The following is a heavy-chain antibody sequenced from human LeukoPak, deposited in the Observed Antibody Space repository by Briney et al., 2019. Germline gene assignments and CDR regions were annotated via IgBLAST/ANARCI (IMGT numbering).Heavy chain of an antibody. CDR2: INHSGST. Sequence: SETLSLTCAVSGGSSSGYYWSWIRQPPGKGLEWIGEINHSGSTNYNPSLKSRVTISVDTSKNQFSLKLSSVTAADTAVYYCATSSSWSRWFDPWGQGTLVTVSS. CDR1: GGSSSGYY. D-gene: IGHD6-13*01. V-gene: IGHV4-34*01. CDR3: ATSSSWSRWFDP. J-gene: IGHJ5*02.